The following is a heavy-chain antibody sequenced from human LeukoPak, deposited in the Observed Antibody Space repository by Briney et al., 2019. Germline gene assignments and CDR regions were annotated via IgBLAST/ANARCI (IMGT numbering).Heavy chain of an antibody. CDR3: ASGVGANFDY. V-gene: IGHV1-46*01. CDR1: GYTFTIYY. J-gene: IGHJ4*02. Sequence: GASVKVSCKASGYTFTIYYIHWVRQAPGQGLEWMGLINPSGGSTNYAQKLQGRVTMTTDTSTGTAYMELRSLRSDDTAVYYCASGVGANFDYWGQGTLVTVSS. CDR2: INPSGGST. D-gene: IGHD1-26*01.